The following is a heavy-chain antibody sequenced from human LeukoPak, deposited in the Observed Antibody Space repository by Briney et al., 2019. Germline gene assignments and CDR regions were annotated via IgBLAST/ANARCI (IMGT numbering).Heavy chain of an antibody. D-gene: IGHD2-15*01. CDR2: IKQDGSGK. CDR1: GFTFRNYW. Sequence: PGGSLRLSCAASGFTFRNYWMNWVRQAPGKGLEWVANIKQDGSGKYYVDSVKGRFTISRDNAKNSLYLQMNSLGAEDTAVYFCARDLEYCSGGSCHYWGQGTLVTVSS. V-gene: IGHV3-7*04. J-gene: IGHJ4*02. CDR3: ARDLEYCSGGSCHY.